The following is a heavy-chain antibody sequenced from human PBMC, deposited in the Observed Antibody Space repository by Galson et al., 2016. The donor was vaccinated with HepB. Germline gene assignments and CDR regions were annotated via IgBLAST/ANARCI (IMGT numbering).Heavy chain of an antibody. CDR3: AKVQGGYSVF. Sequence: SLRLSCAGSGFSFNDYAMNWVRQAPGTGLEWVSGISRSGDVPYYADSVKGRFSISRDNARSTVYLEMNSLRVDDSAVYYCAKVQGGYSVFWGQGMLVSVSS. J-gene: IGHJ4*02. V-gene: IGHV3-23*01. CDR1: GFSFNDYA. D-gene: IGHD5/OR15-5a*01. CDR2: ISRSGDVP.